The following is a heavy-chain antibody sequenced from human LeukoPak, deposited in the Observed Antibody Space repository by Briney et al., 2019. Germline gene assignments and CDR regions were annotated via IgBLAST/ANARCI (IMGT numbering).Heavy chain of an antibody. CDR2: IYSGGST. Sequence: GGSLRLSCAASGFTVSSNYMSWVRPAPGKGLEWVSVIYSGGSTYYADSVKGRFTISRDNSKNTLYLQMDSLRAEDTAVYYCARVLSAIALGHFFDYWGRGTLVTVSS. D-gene: IGHD6-19*01. CDR3: ARVLSAIALGHFFDY. V-gene: IGHV3-53*01. CDR1: GFTVSSNY. J-gene: IGHJ4*02.